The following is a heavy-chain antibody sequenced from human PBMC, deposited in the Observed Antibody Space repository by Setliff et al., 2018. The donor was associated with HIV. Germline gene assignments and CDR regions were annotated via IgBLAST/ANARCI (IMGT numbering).Heavy chain of an antibody. V-gene: IGHV7-4-1*02. J-gene: IGHJ3*02. CDR3: ARGGDRMQIWSRFPFDI. Sequence: ASVKVSCKASGYTFNNYAMNWVRQAPGQGLELMGWINTNTGNPTYAQGFTGRFVFSLDTSVRTAYLQITGLKAEDTAVYYCARGGDRMQIWSRFPFDIWGQGTMVTVSS. CDR2: INTNTGNP. CDR1: GYTFNNYA. D-gene: IGHD3-10*01.